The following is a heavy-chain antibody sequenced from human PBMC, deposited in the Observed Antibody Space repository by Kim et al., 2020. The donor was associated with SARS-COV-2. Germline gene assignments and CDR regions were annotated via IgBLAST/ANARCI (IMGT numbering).Heavy chain of an antibody. CDR3: ARGPYYYDSSGPYGGGHIDY. J-gene: IGHJ4*02. D-gene: IGHD3-22*01. CDR2: ISSSSSTI. Sequence: GGSLRLSCAASGFTFSSYSMNWVRQAPGKGLEWVSYISSSSSTIYYADSVKGRFTISRDNAKNSLYLQMNSLRDEDTAVYYCARGPYYYDSSGPYGGGHIDYWGQGTLVTVSS. CDR1: GFTFSSYS. V-gene: IGHV3-48*02.